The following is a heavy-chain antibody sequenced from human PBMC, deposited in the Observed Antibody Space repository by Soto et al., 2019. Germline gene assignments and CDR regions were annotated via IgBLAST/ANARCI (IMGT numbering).Heavy chain of an antibody. CDR3: ARIGRDSYGYGRYFDY. J-gene: IGHJ4*02. CDR2: IYYSGST. CDR1: GGSISSSSYY. D-gene: IGHD5-18*01. Sequence: SETLSLTCTVSGGSISSSSYYWGWIRQHPGKGLEWIGSIYYSGSTYYNPSLESRVTISVDTSKNQFSLKLSSVTAADTAVYYCARIGRDSYGYGRYFDYWGQGTLVTVSS. V-gene: IGHV4-39*01.